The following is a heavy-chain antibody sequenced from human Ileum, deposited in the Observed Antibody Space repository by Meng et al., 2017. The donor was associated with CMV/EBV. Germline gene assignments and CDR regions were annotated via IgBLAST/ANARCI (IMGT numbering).Heavy chain of an antibody. CDR3: ARDRLPGNFWGGHAVTPNWFDP. Sequence: GESLKISCVASGFSITNYEFNWVRQAPGKGLEWVSFISSSGYTTLYRDSVQGRFTVSRDNRKNSLYLQTDDLRAEDTGIYYGARDRLPGNFWGGHAVTPNWFDPWGQGTLVTVSS. J-gene: IGHJ5*02. V-gene: IGHV3-48*03. CDR2: ISSSGYTT. CDR1: GFSITNYE. D-gene: IGHD3-3*01.